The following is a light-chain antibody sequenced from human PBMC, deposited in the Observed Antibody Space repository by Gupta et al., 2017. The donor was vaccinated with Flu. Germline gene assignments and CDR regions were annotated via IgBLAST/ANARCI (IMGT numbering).Light chain of an antibody. CDR3: AAWDDSLNGHYV. Sequence: SVLAQPPSASGTPGQRVTISCSGSSSNIGSNTVNWYQQVPGTAPKLLIYGNNQRPSGVPDRFSGSKSGTSASLAISGLQSEEEADYYCAAWDDSLNGHYVFGTGPTVTVL. CDR2: GNN. CDR1: SSNIGSNT. J-gene: IGLJ1*01. V-gene: IGLV1-44*01.